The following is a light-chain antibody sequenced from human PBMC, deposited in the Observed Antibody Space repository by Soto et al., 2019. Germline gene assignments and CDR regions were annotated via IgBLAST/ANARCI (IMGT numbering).Light chain of an antibody. J-gene: IGKJ1*01. CDR2: KAS. CDR3: QQYNSYSLT. CDR1: QSISSW. V-gene: IGKV1-5*03. Sequence: DIQMTQSPSTLSASVGDRVTITCRASQSISSWLAWYQQTPGKAPKLLIYKASSLESGVPSRFSGSGSGTEFTLTISSLQPDDFATYYCQQYNSYSLTFDQGTKVEIK.